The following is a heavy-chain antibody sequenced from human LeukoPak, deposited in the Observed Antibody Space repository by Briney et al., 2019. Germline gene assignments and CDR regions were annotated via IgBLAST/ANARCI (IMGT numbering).Heavy chain of an antibody. V-gene: IGHV3-30*04. Sequence: PGGSLRLSCAASGFTFSSHPMHWVRQAPGKGLEWVAVISFDGSHKYYADSVTGRFTISGDNAKNSLYLQMNSLRAEDTAVYYCAREPTYSSSWHTTCDYWGQGTLVTVSS. CDR3: AREPTYSSSWHTTCDY. CDR1: GFTFSSHP. CDR2: ISFDGSHK. D-gene: IGHD6-13*01. J-gene: IGHJ4*02.